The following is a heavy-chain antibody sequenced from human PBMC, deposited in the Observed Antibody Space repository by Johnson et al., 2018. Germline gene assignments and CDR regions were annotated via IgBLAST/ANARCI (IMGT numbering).Heavy chain of an antibody. CDR2: ISYDGSKK. D-gene: IGHD3-22*01. CDR3: AKDRAYYYDSSGYYNAEYFQH. J-gene: IGHJ1*01. CDR1: GFTFSSYG. Sequence: QVQLVQSGGGVVQPGRSLRLSCAASGFTFSSYGMHWVRQAPGKGLEWVAVISYDGSKKYYADSVKGRFTISRDNSKNTLNLQMNSRRAEDTAVYYCAKDRAYYYDSSGYYNAEYFQHWGQGSLVTGSS. V-gene: IGHV3-30*18.